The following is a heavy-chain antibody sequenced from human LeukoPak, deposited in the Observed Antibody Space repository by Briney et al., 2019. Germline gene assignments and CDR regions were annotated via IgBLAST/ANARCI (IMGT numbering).Heavy chain of an antibody. CDR1: GFILTNYW. J-gene: IGHJ4*02. V-gene: IGHV3-74*01. CDR2: IRTDGHDT. Sequence: PGGSLRLSCAASGFILTNYWMHWVRQAPGKGLVWVPRIRTDGHDTGYADSVKGRFTISRDNAKNTLYLQINSLRDEDTAVYYCARDLVAGSGSLDYWGRGTLVTVSS. CDR3: ARDLVAGSGSLDY. D-gene: IGHD3-10*01.